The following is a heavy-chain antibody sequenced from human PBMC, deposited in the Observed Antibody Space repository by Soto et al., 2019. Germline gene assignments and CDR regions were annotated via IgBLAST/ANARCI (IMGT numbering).Heavy chain of an antibody. CDR1: GFTFSTYW. CDR2: IRQDGTET. D-gene: IGHD1-26*01. Sequence: EAQLVESGGGLVQPGGSLRLSCAASGFTFSTYWMNWVRQAPGMGLEWLAIIRQDGTETHYVDSVKGRFTISRDNTKNSLFLQMNNLRADAPAVYFCVGGAGWELDYWGQGTLVTVSS. V-gene: IGHV3-7*03. CDR3: VGGAGWELDY. J-gene: IGHJ4*02.